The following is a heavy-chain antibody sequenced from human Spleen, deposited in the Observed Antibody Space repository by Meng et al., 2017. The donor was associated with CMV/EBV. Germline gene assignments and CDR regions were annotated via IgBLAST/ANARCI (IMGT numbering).Heavy chain of an antibody. CDR1: EFPFSGYN. D-gene: IGHD3/OR15-3a*01. CDR3: ARDGGYDFGMVV. V-gene: IGHV3-21*01. CDR2: ISSDSAYI. J-gene: IGHJ6*02. Sequence: GESLKISCAASEFPFSGYNMNWVRQAPGQGPEWVSSISSDSAYIYYADSVKGRFTISRDNSQNSVYLHLSSLRLEDTAVYYCARDGGYDFGMVVWGQGIRVTVSS.